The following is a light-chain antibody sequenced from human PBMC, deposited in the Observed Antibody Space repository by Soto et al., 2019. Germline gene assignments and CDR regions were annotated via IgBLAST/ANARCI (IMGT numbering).Light chain of an antibody. CDR2: LAS. Sequence: DLVMTQSPLSLAVTPGEPASISCRSSQSLLHSNGYNCLDWYLQKPGQSPQLLISLASNRASGVPDRFSGSGSGTDFTLKISRVEAEDVGLYYCMQALQTPLTFGGGTKVEIK. CDR1: QSLLHSNGYNC. CDR3: MQALQTPLT. V-gene: IGKV2-28*01. J-gene: IGKJ4*01.